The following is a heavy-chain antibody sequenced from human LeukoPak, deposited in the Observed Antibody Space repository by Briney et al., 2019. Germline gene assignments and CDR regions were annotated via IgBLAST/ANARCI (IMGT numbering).Heavy chain of an antibody. V-gene: IGHV3-23*01. CDR2: ISGSGGST. Sequence: PGGSLRLSCAASGFTFSSYAMSWVRQAPGKGLEWVSAISGSGGSTYYADSVKGRFTISRDNSKNTLYLQMNSLRAEDTAVYYCAKDVQLYGGYSGYDSQAFDYWGQGTLVTVSS. CDR3: AKDVQLYGGYSGYDSQAFDY. D-gene: IGHD5-12*01. J-gene: IGHJ4*02. CDR1: GFTFSSYA.